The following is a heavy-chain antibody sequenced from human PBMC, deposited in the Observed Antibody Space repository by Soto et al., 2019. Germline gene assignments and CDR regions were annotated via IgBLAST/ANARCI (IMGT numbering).Heavy chain of an antibody. CDR1: GGSISSYY. J-gene: IGHJ4*02. D-gene: IGHD3-9*01. V-gene: IGHV4-59*01. CDR3: ARGRPYYDILTGYYKFQSRPYYFDY. Sequence: PSETLSLTCTVSGGSISSYYWSWIRQPPGKGLEWIGYIYYSGSTNYNPSLKSRVTISVDTSKNQFSLKLSSVTAADTAVYYCARGRPYYDILTGYYKFQSRPYYFDYWGQGTLVTVSS. CDR2: IYYSGST.